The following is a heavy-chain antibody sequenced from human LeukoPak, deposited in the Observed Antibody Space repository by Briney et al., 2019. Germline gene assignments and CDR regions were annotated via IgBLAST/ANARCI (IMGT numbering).Heavy chain of an antibody. V-gene: IGHV3-30*02. CDR1: GFTFSSYG. CDR3: AKAPIAARAGYYYYMDV. J-gene: IGHJ6*03. D-gene: IGHD6-6*01. CDR2: IRYDGSNK. Sequence: PGGSLRLSCAASGFTFSSYGMHWVRQAPGKGLEWVAFIRYDGSNKYYADSVKGRFTISRDNSKNTLYLQMNSLRAEDTAVYYCAKAPIAARAGYYYYMDVWGKGTTVTVSS.